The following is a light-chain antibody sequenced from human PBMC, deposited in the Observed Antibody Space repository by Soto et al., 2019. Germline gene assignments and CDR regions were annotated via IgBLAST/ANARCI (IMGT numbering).Light chain of an antibody. CDR3: AAWDDNLNGPL. V-gene: IGLV1-44*01. J-gene: IGLJ3*02. CDR2: SDD. CDR1: NSNIGRYS. Sequence: QSALTQPPSLSGTPGQRVTISCSWSNSNIGRYSVNWYQHFPGTAPKILIYSDDERPSGVPYRFSGSKSGTSASLAISGLQSEDEAEYYCAAWDDNLNGPLFGGGTKVTVL.